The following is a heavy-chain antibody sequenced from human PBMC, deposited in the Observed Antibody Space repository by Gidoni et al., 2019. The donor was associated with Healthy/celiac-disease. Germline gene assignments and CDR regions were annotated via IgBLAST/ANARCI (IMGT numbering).Heavy chain of an antibody. CDR1: GGSISSSSYY. Sequence: QLQLQESGPGLVKPSETLSLTCTVSGGSISSSSYYSGWIRQPPGKGLEWIGSIYYSGSTYYNPSLKSRVTISVDTSKNQFSLKLSSVTAADTAVYYCARQRTWSGYYTGGGRFRGFDPWGQGTLVTVSS. J-gene: IGHJ5*02. CDR2: IYYSGST. D-gene: IGHD3-3*01. CDR3: ARQRTWSGYYTGGGRFRGFDP. V-gene: IGHV4-39*01.